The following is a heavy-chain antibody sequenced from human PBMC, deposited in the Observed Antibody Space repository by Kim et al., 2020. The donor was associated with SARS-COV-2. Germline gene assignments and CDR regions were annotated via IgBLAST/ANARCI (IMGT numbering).Heavy chain of an antibody. CDR3: ARVTSVTRGGWFDP. CDR2: IYYSGST. J-gene: IGHJ5*02. Sequence: SETLSLTCTVSGGSISSYYWSWIRQPPGKGLEWIGYIYYSGSTNYNPSLKSRVTISVDTSKNQFSLKLSSVTAADTAVYYCARVTSVTRGGWFDPWGQGTLVTVSS. CDR1: GGSISSYY. V-gene: IGHV4-59*13. D-gene: IGHD4-17*01.